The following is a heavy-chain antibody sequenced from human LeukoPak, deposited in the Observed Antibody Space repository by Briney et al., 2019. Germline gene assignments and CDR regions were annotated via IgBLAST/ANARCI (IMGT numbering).Heavy chain of an antibody. CDR3: ARAQYQAGYSYGHGNMDV. CDR2: ISSSSSTI. Sequence: GGSLRLSCAASGFTFSSYSMNWVRQAPGKGLEWVSYISSSSSTIYYADSVKGRFTISRDNAKNSLYLQMNSLRAEDTAVYCCARAQYQAGYSYGHGNMDVWGKGTTVTVSS. J-gene: IGHJ6*03. D-gene: IGHD5-18*01. CDR1: GFTFSSYS. V-gene: IGHV3-48*01.